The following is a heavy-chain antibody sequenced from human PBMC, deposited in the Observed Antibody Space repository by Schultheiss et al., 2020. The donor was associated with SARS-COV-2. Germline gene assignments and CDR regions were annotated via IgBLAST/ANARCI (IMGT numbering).Heavy chain of an antibody. CDR1: GFTFTRSA. D-gene: IGHD3-3*01. V-gene: IGHV3-23*01. CDR3: TKGGAITIFGVVPNDYMDV. J-gene: IGHJ6*03. Sequence: GGSLRLSCAASGFTFTRSALTWVRQAPGKGLEWVSSISGNGNNTYYADSVKGRFTISRDNSKNTLFLQMNILRADDTAIYYCTKGGAITIFGVVPNDYMDVWGKGTTVNVSS. CDR2: ISGNGNNT.